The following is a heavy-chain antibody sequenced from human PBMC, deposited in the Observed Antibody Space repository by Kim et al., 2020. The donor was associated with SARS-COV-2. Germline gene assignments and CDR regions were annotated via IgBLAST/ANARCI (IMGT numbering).Heavy chain of an antibody. Sequence: SETLSLTCAVYGGSFSGYYWSWIRQPPGKGLEWIGEINHSGSTNYNPSLKSRVTISVDTSKNQFSLKLSSVTAADTAVYYCARGLLVGLRYIFDYWGQGTLVTVSS. CDR2: INHSGST. J-gene: IGHJ4*02. CDR3: ARGLLVGLRYIFDY. CDR1: GGSFSGYY. D-gene: IGHD4-17*01. V-gene: IGHV4-34*01.